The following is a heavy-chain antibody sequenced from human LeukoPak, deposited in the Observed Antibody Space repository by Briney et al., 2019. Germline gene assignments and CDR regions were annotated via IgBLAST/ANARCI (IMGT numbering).Heavy chain of an antibody. CDR2: ISSSSSYI. CDR1: GLTFSSYS. V-gene: IGHV3-21*01. D-gene: IGHD5-18*01. J-gene: IGHJ4*02. Sequence: PGGSLRLSCAASGLTFSSYSMNWVRQAPGKGLEWVSSISSSSSYIYYADSVKGRFTISRDNAKNSLYLQMNSLRAEDTAVYYCARDPAQLWSPFDYWGQGTLVTVSS. CDR3: ARDPAQLWSPFDY.